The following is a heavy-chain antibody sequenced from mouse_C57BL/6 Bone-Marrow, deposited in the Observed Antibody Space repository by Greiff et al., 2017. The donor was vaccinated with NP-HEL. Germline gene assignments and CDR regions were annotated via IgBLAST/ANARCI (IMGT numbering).Heavy chain of an antibody. Sequence: EVKLVESGGGLVKPGGSLKLSCAASGSTFSSYAMSWVRQTPEKRLEWVATISDGGSYTYYPDNVKGRFTISRDNAKNNLYLQMSHLKSEDTAMYYCARDVWGTGTTVTVSS. CDR1: GSTFSSYA. CDR2: ISDGGSYT. CDR3: ARDV. J-gene: IGHJ1*03. V-gene: IGHV5-4*01.